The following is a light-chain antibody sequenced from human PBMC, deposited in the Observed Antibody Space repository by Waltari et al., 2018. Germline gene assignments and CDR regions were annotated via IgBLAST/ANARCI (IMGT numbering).Light chain of an antibody. J-gene: IGLJ3*02. Sequence: QSALTQPASVSGSPGPSITIPCTGTSSDVGSYNLVSWYQQHPGNAPKLMIYEVSKRPSGVSNRFSGSKSGNTASLTISGLQAEDEADYYCCSYAGSSTWVFGGGTKLTVL. CDR2: EVS. CDR1: SSDVGSYNL. CDR3: CSYAGSSTWV. V-gene: IGLV2-23*02.